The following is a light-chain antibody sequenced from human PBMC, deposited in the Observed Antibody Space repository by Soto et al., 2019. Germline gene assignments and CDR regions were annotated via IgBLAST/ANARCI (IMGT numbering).Light chain of an antibody. CDR1: SSDVGSYDL. V-gene: IGLV2-23*02. CDR3: CSYAGSDTYV. Sequence: QSALTQPASVSGSPGQSITISCTGTSSDVGSYDLVSWYQQHPGKAPKLMIYDVTKRPSGVSNRFSGSKSGNTASLTISGLQAEDEADYYCCSYAGSDTYVFGXGTKVTVL. J-gene: IGLJ1*01. CDR2: DVT.